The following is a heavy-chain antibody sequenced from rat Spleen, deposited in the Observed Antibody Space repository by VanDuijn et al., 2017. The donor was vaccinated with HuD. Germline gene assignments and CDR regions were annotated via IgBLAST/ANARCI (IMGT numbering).Heavy chain of an antibody. J-gene: IGHJ3*01. V-gene: IGHV5-31*01. CDR2: ITSLGSGT. CDR3: TRHEYPGVTTNWLAY. D-gene: IGHD1-4*01. Sequence: EVQLVESGGGLVQPGRSLKLSCVASGFTFNNYWMTWIRQAPGKGLEWIASITSLGSGTYYRDSVRGRFTISSDNAKTTLYLQMDSLRSEDTATYYCTRHEYPGVTTNWLAYWGQGTLVTVSS. CDR1: GFTFNNYW.